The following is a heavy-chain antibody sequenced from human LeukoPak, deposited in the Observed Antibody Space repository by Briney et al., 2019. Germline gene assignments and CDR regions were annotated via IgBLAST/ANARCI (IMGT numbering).Heavy chain of an antibody. Sequence: SETLSLTCTVSGGSISSYYWSWIRQPPGKGLEWIGYIYTSGSTNYNPSLKSRVTISVDTSKNQFSLKLSSVTAADAAVYYCARLNTVTSAFDIWGQGTMVTVSS. V-gene: IGHV4-4*09. D-gene: IGHD4-11*01. CDR1: GGSISSYY. CDR3: ARLNTVTSAFDI. CDR2: IYTSGST. J-gene: IGHJ3*02.